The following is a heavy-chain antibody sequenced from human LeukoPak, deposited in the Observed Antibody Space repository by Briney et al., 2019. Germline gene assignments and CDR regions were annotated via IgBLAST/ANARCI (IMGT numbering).Heavy chain of an antibody. CDR3: ARDQRPPSYYFDY. J-gene: IGHJ4*02. V-gene: IGHV1-18*01. CDR2: ISGYNGKT. CDR1: GYTFTTYG. Sequence: GASVKVSCKASGYTFTTYGITWVRQAPGQGLEWMGWISGYNGKTNYAQKLQGRVTMTTDSSTSTAYMELRSLRSDDTAVFYCARDQRPPSYYFDYWGQGTLVTVSS. D-gene: IGHD5-24*01.